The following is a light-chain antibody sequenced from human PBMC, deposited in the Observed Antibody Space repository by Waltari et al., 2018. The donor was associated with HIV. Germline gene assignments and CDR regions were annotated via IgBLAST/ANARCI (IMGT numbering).Light chain of an antibody. CDR2: SDN. Sequence: QSLLTQPPSASGTPGQRVTISCSGGTATIGTNTFNWYKQLPGTAPTLLIFSDNLRHSGVSARFSGSKSGTSASLAISGLRSDDEAKFICASWDASLDGWVFGGGTQLTVL. CDR3: ASWDASLDGWV. J-gene: IGLJ3*02. CDR1: TATIGTNT. V-gene: IGLV1-44*01.